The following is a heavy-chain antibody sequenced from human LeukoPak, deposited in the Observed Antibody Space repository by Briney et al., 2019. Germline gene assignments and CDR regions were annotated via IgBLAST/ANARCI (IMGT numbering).Heavy chain of an antibody. CDR1: GGSISSSSYY. D-gene: IGHD3-3*01. CDR2: MYYSGST. J-gene: IGHJ6*03. Sequence: PSETLSLTCTVSGGSISSSSYYWGWIRQPPGKGLEWIGSMYYSGSTYHNPSLKSRVTISVDTSKNQFSLKLSSVTAADTAVYYCARVGGGYYKPQRLYYYYYMDVWGKGTTVTVSS. CDR3: ARVGGGYYKPQRLYYYYYMDV. V-gene: IGHV4-39*07.